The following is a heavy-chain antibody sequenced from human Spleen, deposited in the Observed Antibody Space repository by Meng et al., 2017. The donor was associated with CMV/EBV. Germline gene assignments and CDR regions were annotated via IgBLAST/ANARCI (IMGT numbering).Heavy chain of an antibody. V-gene: IGHV4-39*07. CDR1: GASISDRDYC. Sequence: GSLRLSCTVSGASISDRDYCWGWIRQPPGKGLEWIASISYSGSTYYNPSLKSRVTISVDTSKNQFSLKLTSVTAADTAVHYCARDLTSDYWGQGTLVTVSS. CDR2: ISYSGST. CDR3: ARDLTSDY. J-gene: IGHJ4*02. D-gene: IGHD3-9*01.